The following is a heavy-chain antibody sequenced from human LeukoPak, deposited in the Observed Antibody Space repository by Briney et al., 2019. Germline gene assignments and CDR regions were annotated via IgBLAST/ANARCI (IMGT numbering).Heavy chain of an antibody. V-gene: IGHV4-38-2*02. CDR2: IYYSGST. CDR1: GYPISSSYY. CDR3: ARESRDGYNYPILADY. Sequence: SETLSLTCTVSGYPISSSYYWGWIRQPPGKGLEWIGSIYYSGSTYYNPSLKSRVTISVDTSKNQFSLKLSSVTAADTAVYYCARESRDGYNYPILADYWGQGTLVTVSS. J-gene: IGHJ4*02. D-gene: IGHD5-24*01.